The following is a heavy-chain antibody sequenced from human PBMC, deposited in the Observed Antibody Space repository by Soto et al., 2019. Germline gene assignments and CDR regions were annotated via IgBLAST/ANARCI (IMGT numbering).Heavy chain of an antibody. Sequence: SETLSPTCIVSGGSIISGYYWTFIRQHPGKGLEWIGYIYYSGNTYYNPSLKSRVTISVDTSKNQFSLKLSSVTAADTAVYYCASTDYVAYYMDVWGQGTTVTVSS. J-gene: IGHJ6*03. V-gene: IGHV4-31*03. CDR3: ASTDYVAYYMDV. CDR1: GGSIISGYY. CDR2: IYYSGNT. D-gene: IGHD3-10*02.